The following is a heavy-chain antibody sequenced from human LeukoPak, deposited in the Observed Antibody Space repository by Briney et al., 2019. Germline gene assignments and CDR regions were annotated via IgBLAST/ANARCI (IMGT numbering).Heavy chain of an antibody. V-gene: IGHV4-59*08. J-gene: IGHJ4*02. CDR2: IYYGGIT. CDR3: ARLGLSSSSKIDY. D-gene: IGHD6-6*01. Sequence: KASETLPLTCTVSGGSISSYYWSWIRQPPGKGLEWIAYIYYGGITNYNPSLKSRVTISVDTSKNQFSLKLSSVTAADTAVYYCARLGLSSSSKIDYWGQGTLVTVSS. CDR1: GGSISSYY.